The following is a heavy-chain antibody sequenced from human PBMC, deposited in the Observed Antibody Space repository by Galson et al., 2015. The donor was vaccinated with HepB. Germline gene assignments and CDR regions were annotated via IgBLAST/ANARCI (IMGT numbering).Heavy chain of an antibody. D-gene: IGHD2-15*01. Sequence: SVKVSCKASGGTFSSYAISWVRQAPGQGLEWMGRIIPILGIANYAQRFQGRVTITADKSTSTAYMELSSLRSEDTAVYYCARDRVPIDCSGGSCSLRNGMDVWGQGTTVTVSS. CDR2: IIPILGIA. CDR3: ARDRVPIDCSGGSCSLRNGMDV. CDR1: GGTFSSYA. V-gene: IGHV1-69*04. J-gene: IGHJ6*02.